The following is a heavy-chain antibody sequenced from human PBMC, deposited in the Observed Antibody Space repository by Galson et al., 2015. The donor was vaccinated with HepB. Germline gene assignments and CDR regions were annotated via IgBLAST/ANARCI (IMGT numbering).Heavy chain of an antibody. Sequence: SLRLSCATSGFTFSDYWMSWVRQTPGKGLEWVANMKEDGSEKYYVDSVKGRFTISRDNAKNSLYLQMNSLRAEDTAVYYCTRDKGGVSPYWGLGTLVTVS. CDR2: MKEDGSEK. J-gene: IGHJ4*02. V-gene: IGHV3-7*01. CDR3: TRDKGGVSPY. D-gene: IGHD1-26*01. CDR1: GFTFSDYW.